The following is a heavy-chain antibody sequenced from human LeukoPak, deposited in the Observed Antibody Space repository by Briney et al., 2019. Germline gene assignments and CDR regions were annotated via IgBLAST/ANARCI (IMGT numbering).Heavy chain of an antibody. V-gene: IGHV3-48*01. J-gene: IGHJ6*03. CDR2: ISSSSSTI. CDR1: GFTFSSYS. CDR3: ARFGGNYYYYYYMDV. Sequence: GGSLRLSCAASGFTFSSYSMNWVRQAPGKGLEWVSYISSSSSTIYYADSVKGRFTISRDNAKNSLYLQMNSLRAEDTAVYYCARFGGNYYYYYYMDVWGKGTTVTVSS. D-gene: IGHD3-10*01.